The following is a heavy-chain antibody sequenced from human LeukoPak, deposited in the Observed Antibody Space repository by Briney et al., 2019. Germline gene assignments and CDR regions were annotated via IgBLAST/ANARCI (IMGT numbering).Heavy chain of an antibody. D-gene: IGHD3-10*01. CDR1: GFTFSTYG. Sequence: GGSLRLSCAASGFTFSTYGMHRVRQAPGKGLEWVAVISYDGSNTYYADSVKGQFTISRDNSKNTLYLQMNSLRAEDTAVYYCAKLLWFGETTSGNYWGQGTLVTVSS. V-gene: IGHV3-30*18. CDR3: AKLLWFGETTSGNY. CDR2: ISYDGSNT. J-gene: IGHJ4*02.